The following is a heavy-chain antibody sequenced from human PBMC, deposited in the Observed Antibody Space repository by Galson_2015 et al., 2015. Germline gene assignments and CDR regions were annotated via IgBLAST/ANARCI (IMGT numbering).Heavy chain of an antibody. CDR3: ARLRYDILTGNPGSNTAYYYYGMDV. D-gene: IGHD3-9*01. V-gene: IGHV4-59*01. J-gene: IGHJ6*02. CDR1: GGSISSYY. CDR2: IYYSGST. Sequence: SLTCTVSGGSISSYYWSWIRQPPGKGLEWIGYIYYSGSTNYNPPLKSRVTISVDTSKNQFSLKLSSVTAADTAVYYCARLRYDILTGNPGSNTAYYYYGMDVWGQGTTVTVSS.